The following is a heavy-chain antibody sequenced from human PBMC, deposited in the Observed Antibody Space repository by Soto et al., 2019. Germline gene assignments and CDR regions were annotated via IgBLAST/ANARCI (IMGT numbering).Heavy chain of an antibody. J-gene: IGHJ6*02. CDR2: IIPISGTT. V-gene: IGHV1-69*13. CDR1: GDVFRSYG. D-gene: IGHD2-8*01. Sequence: AASVKVSCKASGDVFRSYGINWVRQAPGQGLEWMGGIIPISGTTNYAQKFQGRVAITADESTDTVYMELSRLRSEDTAVYFGARVRCFNGLCHTADYGMDVWGQGTTVTVSS. CDR3: ARVRCFNGLCHTADYGMDV.